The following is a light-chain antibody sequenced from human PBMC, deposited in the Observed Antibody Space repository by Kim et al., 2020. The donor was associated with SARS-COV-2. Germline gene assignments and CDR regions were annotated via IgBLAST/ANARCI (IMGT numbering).Light chain of an antibody. CDR3: LNYDGAPWT. CDR1: RDISSY. Sequence: ASVGDRVTITCRASRDISSYLAWYQQKPGTVPKVLIYSASALRSGVPSRFSGSGSGTDFTLTISSLQPEDVATYYCLNYDGAPWTFGQGTKVDI. J-gene: IGKJ1*01. CDR2: SAS. V-gene: IGKV1-27*01.